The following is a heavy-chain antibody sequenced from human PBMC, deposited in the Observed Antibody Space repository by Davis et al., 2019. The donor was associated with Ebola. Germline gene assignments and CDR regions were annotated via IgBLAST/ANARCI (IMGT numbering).Heavy chain of an antibody. Sequence: MPSETLSLTCTVSGGSISSSSYYWGWIRQPPGKGLEWIGTIYYSGSTYYNPSLKSRLTISVDTSKNQFSLKLSSVTAADTAVYYCARAYSSGWYPWGDYWGQGTLVTVSS. V-gene: IGHV4-39*01. CDR3: ARAYSSGWYPWGDY. D-gene: IGHD6-19*01. CDR2: IYYSGST. CDR1: GGSISSSSYY. J-gene: IGHJ4*02.